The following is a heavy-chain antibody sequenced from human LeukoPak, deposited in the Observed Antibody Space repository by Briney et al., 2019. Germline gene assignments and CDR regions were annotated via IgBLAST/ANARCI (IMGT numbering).Heavy chain of an antibody. V-gene: IGHV3-23*01. CDR1: GFTFSSYA. D-gene: IGHD3-16*02. CDR3: AKGGGTYDYVWGSYRYDY. CDR2: ISGSGGST. Sequence: PGGSLRLSCAASGFTFSSYAMSWVRQAPGKGLEWVSAISGSGGSTYYADSVKGRFTTSRDNSKNTLYLQMNSLRAEDTAVYYCAKGGGTYDYVWGSYRYDYWGQGTLVTVSS. J-gene: IGHJ4*02.